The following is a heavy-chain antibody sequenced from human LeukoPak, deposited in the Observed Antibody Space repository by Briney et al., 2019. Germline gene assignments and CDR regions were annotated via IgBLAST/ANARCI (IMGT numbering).Heavy chain of an antibody. Sequence: PGGSLRLSCTASGFTFGDYAMSWVRQAPGKGLEWVGFIRSKAYGGTTEYAASVKGRFTISRDGSKSIAYLQMNSLKTEDTAVYYCTSPRFLEWPPLYIPPAFDIWGQGTMVTVSS. D-gene: IGHD3-3*01. CDR3: TSPRFLEWPPLYIPPAFDI. J-gene: IGHJ3*02. CDR1: GFTFGDYA. CDR2: IRSKAYGGTT. V-gene: IGHV3-49*04.